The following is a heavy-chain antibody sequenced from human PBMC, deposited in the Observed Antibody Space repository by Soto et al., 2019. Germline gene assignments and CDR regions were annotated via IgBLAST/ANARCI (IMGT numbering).Heavy chain of an antibody. CDR1: GGSISSSSYY. Sequence: QLQLQESGPGLVKPSETLSLTCTVSGGSISSSSYYWGWIRQPPGKGLEWIGSIYYSGSTYYNPSLKSRVTISVDTSKNQFSLKLSSVTAADTAVYYCARLAVLRYFGDYGMDVWGQGTTVTVSS. CDR3: ARLAVLRYFGDYGMDV. J-gene: IGHJ6*02. D-gene: IGHD3-9*01. CDR2: IYYSGST. V-gene: IGHV4-39*01.